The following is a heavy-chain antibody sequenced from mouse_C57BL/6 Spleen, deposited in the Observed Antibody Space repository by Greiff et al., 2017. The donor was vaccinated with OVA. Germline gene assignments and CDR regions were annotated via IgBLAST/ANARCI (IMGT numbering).Heavy chain of an antibody. J-gene: IGHJ4*01. V-gene: IGHV1-76*01. CDR1: GYTFTDYY. CDR2: IYPGSGNT. CDR3: ARKENGNGGYAMDY. D-gene: IGHD2-1*01. Sequence: QVQLQQSGAELVRPGASVKLSCKASGYTFTDYYINWVKQRPGQGLEWIARIYPGSGNTSYNEKFKGKATLTAEKSSSTAYMQLSSLTSEDSAVYFCARKENGNGGYAMDYWGQGTSVTVSS.